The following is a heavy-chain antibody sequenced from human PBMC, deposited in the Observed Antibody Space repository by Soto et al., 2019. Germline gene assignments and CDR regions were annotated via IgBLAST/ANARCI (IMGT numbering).Heavy chain of an antibody. CDR2: IGTAGDT. Sequence: GGSLRLSCAASGFTFSSYDMHWVRQATGKGLEWVSAIGTAGDTYYPGSVKGRFTISRENAKNSLYLQMNSLRAEDTAVYYCAREEGSYCTNGGWPRYPSGMDVWGQGTTVTVSS. CDR1: GFTFSSYD. D-gene: IGHD2-8*01. J-gene: IGHJ6*02. V-gene: IGHV3-13*01. CDR3: AREEGSYCTNGGWPRYPSGMDV.